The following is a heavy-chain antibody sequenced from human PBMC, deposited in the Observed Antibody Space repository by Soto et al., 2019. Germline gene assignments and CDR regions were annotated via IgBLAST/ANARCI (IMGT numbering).Heavy chain of an antibody. D-gene: IGHD3-10*01. CDR3: ARAPRLSYYYYYYDMDV. CDR1: GGSFSGYY. CDR2: INHSGST. J-gene: IGHJ6*02. Sequence: QVQLQQWGAGLLKPSETLSLTCAVYGGSFSGYYWSWIGQPPGKGLEWIGEINHSGSTNYNPSLKSRVTISEDTSKNPFSLKLSSVTAADTAVYYCARAPRLSYYYYYYDMDVWGQGTTVTVSS. V-gene: IGHV4-34*01.